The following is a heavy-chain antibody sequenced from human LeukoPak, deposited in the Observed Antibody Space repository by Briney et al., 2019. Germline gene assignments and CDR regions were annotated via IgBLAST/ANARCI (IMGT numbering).Heavy chain of an antibody. J-gene: IGHJ4*02. CDR2: INMGTENP. Sequence: ASVKVSCKASGYPFTSYAVNWVRQAPRQGLEWMGWINMGTENPTYAQDFTGRFAFPLDTAVSTAYLQISSLKAEDTAVYYCVRDSLIKGASTLDHWGQGTLVTVSS. D-gene: IGHD1-26*01. V-gene: IGHV7-4-1*02. CDR3: VRDSLIKGASTLDH. CDR1: GYPFTSYA.